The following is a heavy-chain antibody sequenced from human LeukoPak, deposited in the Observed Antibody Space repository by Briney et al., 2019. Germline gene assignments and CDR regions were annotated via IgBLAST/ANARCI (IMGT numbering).Heavy chain of an antibody. D-gene: IGHD3-3*01. J-gene: IGHJ4*02. V-gene: IGHV1-69*05. CDR1: GGTFSSYA. CDR3: ATANQDYDFWSGLGY. Sequence: GASVKVSCKASGGTFSSYAISWVRQAPGQGLEWMGGIIPIFGTANYAQKFQGRVTITTDESTSTAYMELSSLRSEDTAVYYCATANQDYDFWSGLGYWGQGTLVTVSS. CDR2: IIPIFGTA.